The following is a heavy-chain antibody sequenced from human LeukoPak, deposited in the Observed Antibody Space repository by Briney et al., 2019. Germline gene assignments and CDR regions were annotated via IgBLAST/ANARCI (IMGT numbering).Heavy chain of an antibody. CDR3: ARAVGYFDWLPLFDY. V-gene: IGHV4-38-2*02. D-gene: IGHD3-9*01. J-gene: IGHJ4*02. Sequence: SETLSLTCTVSGYSIRSGLYWGWIRQPPGKGLEWIGNIYHSGITYYTPSLSSRVTMSVDTSKNQFHLKLSSVTAADTAVYYCARAVGYFDWLPLFDYWGQGTLATVSS. CDR2: IYHSGIT. CDR1: GYSIRSGLY.